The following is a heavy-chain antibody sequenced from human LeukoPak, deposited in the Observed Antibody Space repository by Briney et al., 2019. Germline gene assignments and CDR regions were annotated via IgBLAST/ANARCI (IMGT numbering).Heavy chain of an antibody. CDR3: AGWKPSSSWWRGNFDY. D-gene: IGHD6-13*01. J-gene: IGHJ4*02. CDR2: INHSGST. V-gene: IGHV4-34*01. Sequence: SETLSLTCAVYGGSFSGYYWSWIRQPPGKGLEWIGEINHSGSTNYNPSLKSRVTISVDTSKNQFSLKLGSVTAADTAVYYCAGWKPSSSWWRGNFDYWGQGTLVTVSS. CDR1: GGSFSGYY.